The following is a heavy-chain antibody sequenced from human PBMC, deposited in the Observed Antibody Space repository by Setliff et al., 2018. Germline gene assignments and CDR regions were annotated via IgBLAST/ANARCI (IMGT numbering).Heavy chain of an antibody. CDR2: IKSKTDGGTP. J-gene: IGHJ6*02. V-gene: IGHV3-15*01. CDR3: ATPALYSTGWFGYHGMDV. Sequence: GGSLRLSCAASGFSINNAWLSWVRQAPGKGLEWVGRIKSKTDGGTPDYATPVKGRFTISRDDSKNTLYLQMNSLKTEDTAVYYCATPALYSTGWFGYHGMDVWGQGTTVTVSS. D-gene: IGHD6-19*01. CDR1: GFSINNAW.